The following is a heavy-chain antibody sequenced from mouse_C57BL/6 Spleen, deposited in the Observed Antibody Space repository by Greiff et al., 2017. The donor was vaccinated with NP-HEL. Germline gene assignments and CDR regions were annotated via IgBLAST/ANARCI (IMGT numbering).Heavy chain of an antibody. Sequence: QVQLKQSGPELVKPGASVKISCKASGYAFSSSWMNWAKQRPGKGLEWIGRIYPGDGDTNYNGKFKGKATLTADKSSSTAYMQLSSLTSEDSAVYFCARDSYDYDPFAYWGQGTLVTVSA. D-gene: IGHD2-4*01. J-gene: IGHJ3*01. CDR3: ARDSYDYDPFAY. V-gene: IGHV1-82*01. CDR2: IYPGDGDT. CDR1: GYAFSSSW.